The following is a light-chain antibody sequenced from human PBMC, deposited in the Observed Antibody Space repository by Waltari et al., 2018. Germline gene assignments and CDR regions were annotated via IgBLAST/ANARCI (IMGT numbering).Light chain of an antibody. CDR1: SFRRVY. V-gene: IGLV3-19*01. CDR2: GQE. CDR3: LSRDTPSTRV. J-gene: IGLJ3*02. Sequence: SSEVTQDPHVSVALGQTVTITFRGASFRRVYARWNRQRPGQAPVLVLYGQERPSGIPDRFSGSTSGDTAYLTITGAQAGDEADYYCLSRDTPSTRVFGGGTRLTVV.